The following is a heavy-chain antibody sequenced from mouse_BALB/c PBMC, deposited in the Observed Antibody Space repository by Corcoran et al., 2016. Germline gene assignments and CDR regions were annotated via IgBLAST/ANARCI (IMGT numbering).Heavy chain of an antibody. V-gene: IGHV14-3*02. J-gene: IGHJ3*01. CDR3: ARDGRFAY. Sequence: EVQLQQSGTELVKPGASVKLSCTASGFNIKDTYMYWVKQRPEQGLEWIGRIDPANGNTKYDPKFQGKATITADTSSNTAYLQLSSLTSEDTAVYYCARDGRFAYWGQGTLVTVSA. D-gene: IGHD2-3*01. CDR2: IDPANGNT. CDR1: GFNIKDTY.